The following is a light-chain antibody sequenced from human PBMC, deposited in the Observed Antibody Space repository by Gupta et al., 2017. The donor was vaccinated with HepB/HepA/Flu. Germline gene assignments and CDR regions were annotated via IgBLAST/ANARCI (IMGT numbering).Light chain of an antibody. CDR3: CSYAGANSLWV. Sequence: QSALTQPASVSGSPGQSLTISCTGTSSDVGSHNLVSWYQQYPGKAPKLMIYEIIKRPSGVSDRFSGSKSANTASLTISGLQAEDEADYYCCSYAGANSLWVFGGGTKLTVL. V-gene: IGLV2-23*02. CDR1: SSDVGSHNL. J-gene: IGLJ3*02. CDR2: EII.